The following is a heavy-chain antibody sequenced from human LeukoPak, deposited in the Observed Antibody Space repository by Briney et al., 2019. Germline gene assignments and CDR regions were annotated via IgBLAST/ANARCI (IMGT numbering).Heavy chain of an antibody. V-gene: IGHV4-61*02. CDR3: ARLPDP. J-gene: IGHJ5*02. CDR1: GGSISSGTYY. Sequence: SQTLSLTCTVSGGSISSGTYYWYWIRQPAGKGLEWIGRIYTSGITNYNPSLKSRVTISVDTSKNQFSLKLTSVTASDTAVYYCARLPDPWGQGTLVTVSS. CDR2: IYTSGIT.